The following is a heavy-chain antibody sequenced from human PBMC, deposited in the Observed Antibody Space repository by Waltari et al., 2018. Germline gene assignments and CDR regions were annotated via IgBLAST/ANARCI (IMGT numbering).Heavy chain of an antibody. CDR1: GGSISSYY. CDR3: ARDRTPGGGYYYYGMDV. J-gene: IGHJ6*02. D-gene: IGHD2-15*01. Sequence: QVQLQESGPGLVKPSETLSLTCTVSGGSISSYYWSWIRQPPGKGLEWIGYIYYSGSTNYNPSLKSRVTRSVDTSKNQFSLKLSSVTAADTAVYYCARDRTPGGGYYYYGMDVWGQGTTVTVSS. V-gene: IGHV4-59*01. CDR2: IYYSGST.